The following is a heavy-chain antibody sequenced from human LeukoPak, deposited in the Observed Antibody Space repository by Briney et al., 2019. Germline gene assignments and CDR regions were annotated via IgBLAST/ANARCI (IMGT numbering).Heavy chain of an antibody. Sequence: SETLSLTCSVSGYSISGDYFWGWIRQSPGKGLEWIGSIYHSGVTYYSPSLKSRVAISVDTSKTQFSLRLSSVTAADTAVYYCARERGDFWNSYYGQGAFEIWGQGIMVTVSS. CDR2: IYHSGVT. CDR1: GYSISGDYF. CDR3: ARERGDFWNSYYGQGAFEI. V-gene: IGHV4-38-2*02. D-gene: IGHD3-3*01. J-gene: IGHJ3*02.